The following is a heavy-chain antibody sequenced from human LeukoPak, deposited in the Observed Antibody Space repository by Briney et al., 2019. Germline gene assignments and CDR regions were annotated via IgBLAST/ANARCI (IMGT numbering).Heavy chain of an antibody. D-gene: IGHD2-15*01. Sequence: PSQTLSLTCTVSGGSISSGGYYWSWIRQHPGKGLEWIGYIYYSGSTYYNPSLKSRVTISVDTSKNQFSLKLSSVTAADTAVYYCARDFYSGGSCYWNNWFDPWGQGTLVTVSS. J-gene: IGHJ5*02. CDR2: IYYSGST. CDR3: ARDFYSGGSCYWNNWFDP. V-gene: IGHV4-31*03. CDR1: GGSISSGGYY.